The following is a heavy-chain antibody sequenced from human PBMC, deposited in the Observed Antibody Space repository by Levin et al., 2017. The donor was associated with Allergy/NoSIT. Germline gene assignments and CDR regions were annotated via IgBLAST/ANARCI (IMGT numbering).Heavy chain of an antibody. CDR1: GFTFSSYG. CDR2: IWYDGSNK. J-gene: IGHJ4*02. CDR3: ARQKNPIDSGSYYFH. V-gene: IGHV3-33*01. D-gene: IGHD3-10*01. Sequence: PGGSLRLSCAASGFTFSSYGMHWVRQAPGKGLEWVAVIWYDGSNKYYADSVKGRFTISRDNSKNTLYLQMNSLRAEDTAVYYCARQKNPIDSGSYYFHWGQGTLVTVSS.